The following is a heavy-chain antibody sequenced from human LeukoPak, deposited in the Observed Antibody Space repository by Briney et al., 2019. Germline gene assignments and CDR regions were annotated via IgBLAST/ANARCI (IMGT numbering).Heavy chain of an antibody. V-gene: IGHV3-21*01. CDR2: ITPSSTYI. D-gene: IGHD6-19*01. Sequence: GGALRLSCAASGFTFSNSDMEWVRQAPGKGLEWVSSITPSSTYIYYAESMRGRFTVCRDNAKNSLYLQMNSLTAEDTAVYYCARNLNSPIAVAGSDYWGQGTLVTVSS. CDR3: ARNLNSPIAVAGSDY. J-gene: IGHJ4*02. CDR1: GFTFSNSD.